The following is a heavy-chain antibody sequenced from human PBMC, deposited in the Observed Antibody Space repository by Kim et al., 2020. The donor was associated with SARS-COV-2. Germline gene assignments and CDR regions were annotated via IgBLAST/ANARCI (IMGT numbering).Heavy chain of an antibody. Sequence: SETLSLTCTVSGGSISSYYWSWIRQPPGKGLEWIGYIYYSGSTNYNPSLKSRVTISVDTSKNQFSLKLSSVTAADTAVYYCARARAAGTWVDYWGQGTLVTVSS. CDR3: ARARAAGTWVDY. V-gene: IGHV4-59*13. D-gene: IGHD6-13*01. CDR2: IYYSGST. CDR1: GGSISSYY. J-gene: IGHJ4*02.